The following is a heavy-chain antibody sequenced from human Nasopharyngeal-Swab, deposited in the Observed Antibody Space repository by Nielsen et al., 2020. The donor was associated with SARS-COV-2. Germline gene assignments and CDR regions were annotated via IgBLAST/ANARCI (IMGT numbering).Heavy chain of an antibody. Sequence: WTRQPPGKGLEWIGYIYHSGSTYYNPSLKSRVTISVDRSKNQFSLKLSSVTAADTAVYYCARGVDTAMVKDYYGMDVWGQGTTVTVSS. J-gene: IGHJ6*02. D-gene: IGHD5-18*01. CDR3: ARGVDTAMVKDYYGMDV. CDR2: IYHSGST. V-gene: IGHV4-30-2*01.